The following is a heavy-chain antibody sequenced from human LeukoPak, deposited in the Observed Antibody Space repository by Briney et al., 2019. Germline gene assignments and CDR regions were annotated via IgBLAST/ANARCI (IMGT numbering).Heavy chain of an antibody. Sequence: PSETLSLTCTVSGYSISSGYYWGWIRQPPGKGLEWIGSIYHSGSTYYNPSLKSRVTISVDTSKNQFSLKLSSATAADTAVYYCGTVRGVITPFDYWGQGTLVTVSS. CDR2: IYHSGST. V-gene: IGHV4-38-2*02. CDR3: GTVRGVITPFDY. CDR1: GYSISSGYY. D-gene: IGHD3-10*01. J-gene: IGHJ4*02.